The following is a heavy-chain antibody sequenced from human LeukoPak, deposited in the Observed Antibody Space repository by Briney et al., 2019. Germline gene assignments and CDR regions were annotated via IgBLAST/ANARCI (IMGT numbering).Heavy chain of an antibody. J-gene: IGHJ6*03. Sequence: GGSLRLSCAASGFTFTSSAMNWVRQAPGKGLEWVSAISGIGGSTYYADSVKGRFTISRDNSRNTLYLQMNSLRAEDTAVYYCARVGGYSGSYPYYYYYYMDVWGKGTTVTVSS. CDR3: ARVGGYSGSYPYYYYYYMDV. CDR2: ISGIGGST. V-gene: IGHV3-23*01. CDR1: GFTFTSSA. D-gene: IGHD1-26*01.